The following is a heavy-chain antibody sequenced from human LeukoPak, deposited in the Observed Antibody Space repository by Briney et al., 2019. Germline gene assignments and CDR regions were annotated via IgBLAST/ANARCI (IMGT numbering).Heavy chain of an antibody. Sequence: PGGSLRLSCAASGFTFSSYGMHWVRQAPGKGLEWVAVISYDGSNKYYADSVKGRFTISRDNSKNTLYLQMNSLRAEDTAVYYCAKALTGTKESEYWGQGTLVTVSS. J-gene: IGHJ4*02. CDR3: AKALTGTKESEY. D-gene: IGHD1-7*01. CDR1: GFTFSSYG. V-gene: IGHV3-30*18. CDR2: ISYDGSNK.